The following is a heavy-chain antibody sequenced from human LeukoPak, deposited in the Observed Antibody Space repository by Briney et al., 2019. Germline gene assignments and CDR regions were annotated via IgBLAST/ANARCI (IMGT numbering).Heavy chain of an antibody. CDR3: ARGGTLITIFGVVINRPTTFDY. V-gene: IGHV1-46*01. CDR1: GYTFTSYY. Sequence: ASVKVSCKASGYTFTSYYMHWVRQAPGQGLEWMGIINPSGGSTSYAQKFQGRVTMTRDTSTSTVYMELSSLRSGDTAVYYCARGGTLITIFGVVINRPTTFDYWGQGTLVTVSS. J-gene: IGHJ4*02. D-gene: IGHD3-3*01. CDR2: INPSGGST.